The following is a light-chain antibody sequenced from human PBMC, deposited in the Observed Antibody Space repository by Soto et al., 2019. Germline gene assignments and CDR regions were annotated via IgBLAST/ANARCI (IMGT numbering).Light chain of an antibody. Sequence: QSVLTQPASVSGSPGQSITISCTGTSSDVGGYDYVSWYQQLPGKAPKLMIYDVNNRPSGVSNRFSGSKSGNTASLTISWLQAEDEADYYCSSYTGTSTFVFGGGTKLTVL. J-gene: IGLJ1*01. CDR1: SSDVGGYDY. CDR3: SSYTGTSTFV. V-gene: IGLV2-14*01. CDR2: DVN.